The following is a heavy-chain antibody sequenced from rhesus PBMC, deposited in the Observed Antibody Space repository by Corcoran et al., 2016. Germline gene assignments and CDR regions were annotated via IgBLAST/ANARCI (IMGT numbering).Heavy chain of an antibody. CDR1: GGSISTSNW. V-gene: IGHV4-93*01. J-gene: IGHJ4*01. Sequence: QVQLQESGPAVAKPSETLSLTCAVSGGSISTSNWWSWLRQSPGKGLEWIGGITGSAGITAYNPSLKSRVTISKDTSKNQFSLKLSSVTAADTALYYCGSGPLSQLDYWGQGVLVTVSS. D-gene: IGHD6-13*01. CDR3: GSGPLSQLDY. CDR2: ITGSAGIT.